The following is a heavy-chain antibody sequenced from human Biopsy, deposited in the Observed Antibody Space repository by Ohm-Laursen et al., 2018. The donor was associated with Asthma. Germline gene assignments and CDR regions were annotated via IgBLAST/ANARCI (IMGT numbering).Heavy chain of an antibody. Sequence: GSLRLSCAASGFGLRDYTMNWVRQAPGKGLEWVSTISGNSGITYYADSVKGRFTISRDNSQNTLYLHMDSLSAEDTAVYYCAKDRSGTWYGFDYWGQGTLVTVSS. CDR3: AKDRSGTWYGFDY. V-gene: IGHV3-23*01. D-gene: IGHD6-13*01. J-gene: IGHJ4*02. CDR2: ISGNSGIT. CDR1: GFGLRDYT.